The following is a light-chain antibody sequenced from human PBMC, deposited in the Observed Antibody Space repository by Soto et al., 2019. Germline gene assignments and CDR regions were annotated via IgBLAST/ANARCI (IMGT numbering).Light chain of an antibody. CDR3: QQYGSSPIT. J-gene: IGKJ5*01. CDR2: GAS. V-gene: IGKV3-20*01. CDR1: QRVSTSY. Sequence: EIVLTQSPGTLSLSPGERATLSCRASQRVSTSYLAGYQQQPGQAPSLLIFGASTRATGIPDRFSGSGSGTDFTLTISRLEPEDFAVYYCQQYGSSPITFGQGTRLEIK.